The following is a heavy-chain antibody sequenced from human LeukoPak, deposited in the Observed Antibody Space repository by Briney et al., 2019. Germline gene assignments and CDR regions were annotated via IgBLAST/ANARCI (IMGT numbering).Heavy chain of an antibody. CDR3: SGAVGY. J-gene: IGHJ4*02. CDR1: GGSISSGSYY. Sequence: SETLSLTCTVFGGSISSGSYYWSWIRQPAGKGLEWIGRIYTSGSTNYNPSLKSRVTISVDTSKNQFSLKLSSVTAADTAVYYCSGAVGYWGQGTLVTVSS. V-gene: IGHV4-61*02. CDR2: IYTSGST.